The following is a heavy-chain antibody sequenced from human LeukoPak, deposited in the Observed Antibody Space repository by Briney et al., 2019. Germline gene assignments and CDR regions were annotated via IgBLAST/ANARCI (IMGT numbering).Heavy chain of an antibody. J-gene: IGHJ4*02. CDR1: GFTFSSYA. V-gene: IGHV3-64*01. Sequence: GSLRLSCAASGFTFSSYALHWVRLAPGKGLEYVSAISSNGGSTYYANSVKGRFTISRDNSKNTLYLQMGSLRDEDMGVYYCARGPVAVAGTAPFGYWGQGTLVTVSS. D-gene: IGHD6-19*01. CDR2: ISSNGGST. CDR3: ARGPVAVAGTAPFGY.